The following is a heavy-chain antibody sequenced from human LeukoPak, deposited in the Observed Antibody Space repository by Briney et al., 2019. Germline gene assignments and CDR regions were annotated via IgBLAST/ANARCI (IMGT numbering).Heavy chain of an antibody. Sequence: SETLSLTCTVSGYSISSGYYWGWIRQPPGKGLEWIGSIYHSGSTYYNPSLKSRVTISVDTSKNQFSLKLSSVTAADTAVHYCAREHYYDFGRTAFDIWGQGTMVTVSS. V-gene: IGHV4-38-2*02. CDR2: IYHSGST. D-gene: IGHD3-22*01. CDR3: AREHYYDFGRTAFDI. CDR1: GYSISSGYY. J-gene: IGHJ3*02.